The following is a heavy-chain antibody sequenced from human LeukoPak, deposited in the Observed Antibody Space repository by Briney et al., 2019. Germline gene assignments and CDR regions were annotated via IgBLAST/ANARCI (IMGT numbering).Heavy chain of an antibody. CDR2: MNPNSGNT. CDR3: ARVISPYYDFWSGYYGMDV. V-gene: IGHV1-8*01. J-gene: IGHJ6*02. Sequence: ASVKVSCKASGYTFTSYDINWVRQATGQGLEWMGWMNPNSGNTGYAQKFQGRVTMTRNTSISTAYMELSSLRSEDTAVYYCARVISPYYDFWSGYYGMDVWDQGTTVTVSS. D-gene: IGHD3-3*01. CDR1: GYTFTSYD.